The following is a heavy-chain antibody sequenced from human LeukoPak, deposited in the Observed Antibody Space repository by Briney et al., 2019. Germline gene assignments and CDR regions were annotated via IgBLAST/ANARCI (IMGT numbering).Heavy chain of an antibody. V-gene: IGHV4-39*01. D-gene: IGHD6-19*01. Sequence: GSLRLSCAASGFTFSSYWMHWVRQAPGKGLEWIGCIYYSGSTYYNASLKSRGTISVDTSKNQFSLKLNSVTAADTAVYFCARQVVAVAGTGYFDYWGQGTLVTVSS. J-gene: IGHJ4*02. CDR3: ARQVVAVAGTGYFDY. CDR1: GFTFSSYW. CDR2: IYYSGST.